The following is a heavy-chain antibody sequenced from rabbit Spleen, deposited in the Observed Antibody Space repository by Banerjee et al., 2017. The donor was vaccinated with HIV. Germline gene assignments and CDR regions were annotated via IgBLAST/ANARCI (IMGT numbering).Heavy chain of an antibody. CDR2: IYAGSSGFVGAT. J-gene: IGHJ4*01. Sequence: QQQLEESGGGLVKPEGSLTLTCTASGFSFSIIYYICWVRQAPGKGLEWIACIYAGSSGFVGATYYASWAAGRFTISKTSSTTVTLQMTSLTAADTATYVCARGSAAMTMVITGYYLNLWGPGTLVTVS. CDR3: ARGSAAMTMVITGYYLNL. CDR1: GFSFSIIYY. D-gene: IGHD2-1*01. V-gene: IGHV1S45*01.